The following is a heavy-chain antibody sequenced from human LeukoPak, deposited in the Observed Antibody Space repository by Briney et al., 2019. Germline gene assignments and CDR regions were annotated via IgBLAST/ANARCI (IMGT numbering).Heavy chain of an antibody. J-gene: IGHJ4*02. V-gene: IGHV3-33*01. Sequence: GGSLRLSCAASGFTFSSYGMHWVRQAPGKGLEWVAVIWYDGSNKCYADSVKGRFTIPRDNSKNTLYLQMNSLRAEDTAVYYCARIYGSGSSKSDNFDYWGQGTLVTVSS. CDR1: GFTFSSYG. CDR3: ARIYGSGSSKSDNFDY. D-gene: IGHD3-10*01. CDR2: IWYDGSNK.